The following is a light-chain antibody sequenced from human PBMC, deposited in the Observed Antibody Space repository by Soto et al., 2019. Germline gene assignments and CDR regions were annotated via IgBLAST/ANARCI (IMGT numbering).Light chain of an antibody. J-gene: IGKJ4*01. V-gene: IGKV3-11*01. CDR1: QSVTSN. CDR2: DAV. CDR3: QHRSNWPRLT. Sequence: EILLTQSPATLSLSPGERATLSCRASQSVTSNFAWYQQKPGQAPRLLIYDAVNRATGIPARFSGSGSGTDFTLTISSLEPEDFAVYYCQHRSNWPRLTFGGGTKVEIK.